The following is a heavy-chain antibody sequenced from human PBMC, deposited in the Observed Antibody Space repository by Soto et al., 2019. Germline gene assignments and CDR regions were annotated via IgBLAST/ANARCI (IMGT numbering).Heavy chain of an antibody. V-gene: IGHV3-33*01. CDR2: IWYDGSNK. J-gene: IGHJ6*02. CDR3: ARDEGLGVNYYYYGMEV. D-gene: IGHD3-10*01. Sequence: QVQLVESGGGVVQPGRSLRLSCAASGFTFSSYGMHWVRQAPGKGLEWVAVIWYDGSNKYYADSVKGRFTISRDNSTNTLYLQMNSLRAEDTAVYYCARDEGLGVNYYYYGMEVWGQGTTVTVSS. CDR1: GFTFSSYG.